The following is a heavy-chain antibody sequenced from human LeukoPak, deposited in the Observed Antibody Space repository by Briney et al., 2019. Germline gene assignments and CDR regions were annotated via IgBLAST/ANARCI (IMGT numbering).Heavy chain of an antibody. CDR1: GGSVTSYY. J-gene: IGHJ4*02. CDR3: ARLDCTGDGCYNH. D-gene: IGHD2-8*02. Sequence: SETLSLTCSVSGGSVTSYYWSWIRQPPGKGLEWIGYVSSDGATNYTPSLRSRVIMSVDTAKNHISLSLTSLTAADTAIYYCARLDCTGDGCYNHWGQGTLVTVSS. V-gene: IGHV4-59*08. CDR2: VSSDGAT.